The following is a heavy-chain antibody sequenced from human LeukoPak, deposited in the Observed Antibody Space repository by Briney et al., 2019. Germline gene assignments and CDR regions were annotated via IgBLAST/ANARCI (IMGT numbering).Heavy chain of an antibody. CDR3: ARATSFAWYYFFDL. Sequence: GGSLRLSCAASGLTFSDYYMSWIRQAPGKGLEWLSSIRSSGSSTYYADSVKGRFTISRDNAKNSLYLQMEGLSAEDTAVYYCARATSFAWYYFFDLWGQGTLVTVSS. D-gene: IGHD5-12*01. V-gene: IGHV3-11*01. CDR1: GLTFSDYY. CDR2: IRSSGSST. J-gene: IGHJ4*02.